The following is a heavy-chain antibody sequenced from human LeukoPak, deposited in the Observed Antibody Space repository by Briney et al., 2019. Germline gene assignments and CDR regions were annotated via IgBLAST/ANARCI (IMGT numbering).Heavy chain of an antibody. J-gene: IGHJ4*02. CDR1: GFTFSSYG. CDR3: AKPLLDFWSGYFGGVFDY. CDR2: IWYDGSNK. Sequence: PGGSLRLSCAASGFTFSSYGMHWVRQAPGKGLEWVAVIWYDGSNKYYADSVKGRFTISRDNSKNTLCLQMNSLRAEDTAVYYCAKPLLDFWSGYFGGVFDYWGQGTLVTVSS. D-gene: IGHD3-3*01. V-gene: IGHV3-33*06.